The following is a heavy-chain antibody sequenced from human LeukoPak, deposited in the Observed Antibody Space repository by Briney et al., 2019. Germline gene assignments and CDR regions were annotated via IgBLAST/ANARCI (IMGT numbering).Heavy chain of an antibody. V-gene: IGHV3-49*04. CDR2: IRSKAYGGTT. CDR3: TRDRAYYYYYYMDV. Sequence: PGGSLRLSCTASGFTFGDYAMSWVRQAPGKGLEWVGFIRSKAYGGTTEYAASVKGRFTISRDDSKSIVYLQMNSLKTEDTAVYYCTRDRAYYYYYYMDVWGKGTTVTVSS. J-gene: IGHJ6*03. CDR1: GFTFGDYA.